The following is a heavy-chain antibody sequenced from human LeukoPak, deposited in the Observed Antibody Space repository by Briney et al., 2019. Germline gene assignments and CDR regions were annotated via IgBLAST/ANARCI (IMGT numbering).Heavy chain of an antibody. V-gene: IGHV1-8*03. J-gene: IGHJ5*02. Sequence: ASVKVSCKASGYTFTSYDINWVRQATGQGLEWMGWMNPNSGNTGYAQKFQGRVTITRNTSISTGYMELSSLRSEDTAVYCCARFEGYQLLGFDPWGQGTLVTVSS. CDR1: GYTFTSYD. D-gene: IGHD2-2*01. CDR2: MNPNSGNT. CDR3: ARFEGYQLLGFDP.